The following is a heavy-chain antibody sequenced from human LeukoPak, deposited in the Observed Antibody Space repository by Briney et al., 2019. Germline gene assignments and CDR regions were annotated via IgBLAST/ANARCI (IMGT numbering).Heavy chain of an antibody. CDR1: GVFFTTYG. CDR2: MSYDGTHT. V-gene: IGHV3-30*02. Sequence: GGSLRLSCATSGVFFTTYGMHWVRRAPGKGVEWLTSMSYDGTHTNYADSVKGRFTISRDTSKNTLYLQMNSLRPDDTAVYYCTKDRGSTRYYYYMDVWGKGTTVTVSS. J-gene: IGHJ6*03. CDR3: TKDRGSTRYYYYMDV. D-gene: IGHD2-2*01.